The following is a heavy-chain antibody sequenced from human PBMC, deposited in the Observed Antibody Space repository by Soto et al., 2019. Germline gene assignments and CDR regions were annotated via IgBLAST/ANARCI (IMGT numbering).Heavy chain of an antibody. V-gene: IGHV1-18*01. CDR1: GYSFKNFD. CDR2: ISAYNGNT. D-gene: IGHD6-19*01. J-gene: IGHJ5*02. CDR3: ARDRSVAGTPSWFAP. Sequence: QVQLVQSEAEVKKPWASVKVSWKTFGYSFKNFDINWVREAPGQGLEWMGWISAYNGNTNYVQKFQGRVTMTTDTSTSTAYMELRSLTSDDTAVYYCARDRSVAGTPSWFAPWGQGTLVTVSS.